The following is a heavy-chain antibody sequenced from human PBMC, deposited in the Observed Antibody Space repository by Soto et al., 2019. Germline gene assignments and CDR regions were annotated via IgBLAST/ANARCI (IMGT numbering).Heavy chain of an antibody. CDR3: ARNNGRENYYDSSGYWYYFDY. V-gene: IGHV4-59*01. J-gene: IGHJ4*02. CDR2: IYYSGST. D-gene: IGHD3-22*01. CDR1: GGSISSYY. Sequence: SETLSLTCTVSGGSISSYYWSWIRQPPGKGLEWIGYIYYSGSTNYKSSLKSRVTISVDTSKNQFSLKLSSVTAADTAVYCCARNNGRENYYDSSGYWYYFDYWGQGTLVTVS.